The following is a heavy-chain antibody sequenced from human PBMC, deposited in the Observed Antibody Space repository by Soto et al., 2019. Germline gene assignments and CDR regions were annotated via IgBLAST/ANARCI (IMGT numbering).Heavy chain of an antibody. CDR2: INENGAKT. D-gene: IGHD2-8*01. J-gene: IGHJ4*02. CDR3: VSWVSDHFDY. CDR1: GFTFSNRP. Sequence: EVRLLESGGALVQPGGSLRLSCTASGFTFSNRPMSWVRQAPGKGLAWVSTINENGAKTHYPDSVKGRFTISRDNSKNTLHLQMNRLRAEDTALYYCVSWVSDHFDYWGQGTLVTVSS. V-gene: IGHV3-23*01.